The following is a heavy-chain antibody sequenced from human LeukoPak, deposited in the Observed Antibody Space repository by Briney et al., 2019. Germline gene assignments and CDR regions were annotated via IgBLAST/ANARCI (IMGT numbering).Heavy chain of an antibody. V-gene: IGHV4-38-2*01. CDR1: GHSISSGYY. Sequence: ASETLSLTCAVSGHSISSGYYWGWIRQPPGKGLEWIGSIYHSGSTYYNPSLKSRVTISVDTSKNQFSLKLSSVTAADTAVYYCARYPEAFDIWGQGTMVTVSS. CDR2: IYHSGST. CDR3: ARYPEAFDI. J-gene: IGHJ3*02.